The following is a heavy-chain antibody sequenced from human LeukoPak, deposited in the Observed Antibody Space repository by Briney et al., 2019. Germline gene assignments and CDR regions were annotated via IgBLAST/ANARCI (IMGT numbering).Heavy chain of an antibody. CDR1: GYTFTRYA. J-gene: IGHJ4*02. CDR3: ASGYSGYDFVYNFDY. Sequence: ASVKVSCKASGYTFTRYAMNWARQAPGQGLEWMGWINTNTGNPTYAQGFTGRFVFSLDTSVSTAYLQISSLKAEDTAVYYCASGYSGYDFVYNFDYWGQGTLVTVSS. D-gene: IGHD5-12*01. V-gene: IGHV7-4-1*02. CDR2: INTNTGNP.